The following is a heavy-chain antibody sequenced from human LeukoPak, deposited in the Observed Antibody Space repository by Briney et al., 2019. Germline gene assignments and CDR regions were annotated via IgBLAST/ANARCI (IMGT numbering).Heavy chain of an antibody. V-gene: IGHV4-59*01. J-gene: IGHJ5*02. CDR3: ARTMVRGASWLDP. CDR2: IYYSGST. CDR1: GGSISSYY. Sequence: SETLSLTCTVSGGSISSYYWSWIRQPPGKGLEWIGYIYYSGSTNYNPSLKSRVTISVDTSKNQFSLKLSSVTAADTAVYYCARTMVRGASWLDPWGQGTLVTVSS. D-gene: IGHD3-10*01.